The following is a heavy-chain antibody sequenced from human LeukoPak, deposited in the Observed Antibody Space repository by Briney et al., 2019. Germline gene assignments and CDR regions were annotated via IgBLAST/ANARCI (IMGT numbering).Heavy chain of an antibody. J-gene: IGHJ6*02. D-gene: IGHD2-15*01. CDR2: IKQDGSEK. Sequence: GGSLRLSCAASGFTFSSYWMSWVRQAPGKGLEWVANIKQDGSEKYYVDSVEGRFTISRDNAKNSLFLQMNSLRAEDTAVYYCARYCSGGSCLFYYYGKDVWGQGTTVAVSS. V-gene: IGHV3-7*01. CDR3: ARYCSGGSCLFYYYGKDV. CDR1: GFTFSSYW.